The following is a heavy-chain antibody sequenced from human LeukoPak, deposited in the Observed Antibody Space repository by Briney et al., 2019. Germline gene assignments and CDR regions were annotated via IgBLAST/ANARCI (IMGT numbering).Heavy chain of an antibody. J-gene: IGHJ5*02. CDR1: GYTFTAYY. Sequence: ASVTLSCKASGYTFTAYYIHWVRQAPGQGLEWMGWINPNSGVTNYAQKFQGRVTMTRDTSINTAYMELSRLRSDDTAVYYCARVSTPEGLCSWARGNLVTVSS. D-gene: IGHD2/OR15-2a*01. V-gene: IGHV1-2*02. CDR3: ARVSTPEGLCS. CDR2: INPNSGVT.